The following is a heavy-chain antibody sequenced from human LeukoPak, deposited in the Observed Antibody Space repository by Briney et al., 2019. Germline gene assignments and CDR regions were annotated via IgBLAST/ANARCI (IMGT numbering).Heavy chain of an antibody. Sequence: GGSPRLSCAASGFTFRSHGMHWVRQAPGKGLEWVAGIWYDGSNEDYADSVKGRFTISRDNSKNTLYLQMNSLRVEDTAVYYCARDGQNGSPYATDVWGQGTTVTVSS. CDR1: GFTFRSHG. V-gene: IGHV3-33*01. J-gene: IGHJ6*02. CDR3: ARDGQNGSPYATDV. CDR2: IWYDGSNE. D-gene: IGHD3-10*01.